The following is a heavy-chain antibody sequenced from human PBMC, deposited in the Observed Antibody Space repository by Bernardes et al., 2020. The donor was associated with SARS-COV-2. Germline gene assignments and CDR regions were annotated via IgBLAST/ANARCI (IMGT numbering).Heavy chain of an antibody. D-gene: IGHD3-22*01. CDR2: IDWDDDK. CDR3: ARIQEYYDSSGPGYYYGMDV. V-gene: IGHV2-70*01. CDR1: GFSLSTSGMC. J-gene: IGHJ6*02. Sequence: SGPTLVKPTQTLTLTCTFSGFSLSTSGMCVSWIRQPPGKALEWLALIDWDDDKYYSTSLKTRLTISKDTSKNQVVLTMTNMDPVDTATYYCARIQEYYDSSGPGYYYGMDVWGQGTTVTVSS.